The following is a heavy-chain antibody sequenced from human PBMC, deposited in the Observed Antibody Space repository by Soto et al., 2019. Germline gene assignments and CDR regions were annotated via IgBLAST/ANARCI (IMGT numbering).Heavy chain of an antibody. CDR2: IWYDGSNK. J-gene: IGHJ6*02. D-gene: IGHD6-19*01. CDR1: GFTFSSYG. V-gene: IGHV3-33*01. Sequence: QVQLVESGGGVVQPGRSLRLSCAASGFTFSSYGMHWVRQAPGKGLEWVAVIWYDGSNKYYADSVKGRFTISRDNSKNTLYLQMNSLRAEDTAVYYCAREEYSSGWTGGYYYYGMDVWGQGTTVTVSS. CDR3: AREEYSSGWTGGYYYYGMDV.